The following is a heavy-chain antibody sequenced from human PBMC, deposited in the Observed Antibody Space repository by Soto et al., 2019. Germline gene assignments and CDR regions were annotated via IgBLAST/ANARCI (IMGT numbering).Heavy chain of an antibody. Sequence: GESLNLSCQCSGYSFISYWIGWVRQMPGKGLEWMGIIYPGDSDIRYSPTFQGRVTISADKSINTAYLQWRSLEASDSAMYYCARPGNGYKAVYYGLDVWGQGTTVTVSS. CDR2: IYPGDSDI. V-gene: IGHV5-51*01. CDR3: ARPGNGYKAVYYGLDV. J-gene: IGHJ6*02. CDR1: GYSFISYW. D-gene: IGHD5-18*01.